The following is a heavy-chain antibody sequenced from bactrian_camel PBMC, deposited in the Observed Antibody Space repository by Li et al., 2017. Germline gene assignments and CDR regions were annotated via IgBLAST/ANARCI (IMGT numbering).Heavy chain of an antibody. CDR1: GYTYCTTD. Sequence: VQLVESGGGSVQAGGSLRLSCAASGYTYCTTDMSWYRQAPGKEREFVSAIERDGTTSYADSVKGRFTISQDNAKNTVYLQMNSLKPEDTAMFYCTSGELGCPWGQGTQVTVS. J-gene: IGHJ6*01. CDR2: IERDGTT. V-gene: IGHV3S53*01. D-gene: IGHD5*01. CDR3: TSGELGCP.